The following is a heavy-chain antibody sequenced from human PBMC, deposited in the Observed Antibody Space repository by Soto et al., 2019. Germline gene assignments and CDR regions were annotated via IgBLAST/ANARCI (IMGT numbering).Heavy chain of an antibody. J-gene: IGHJ6*02. CDR1: GFTFSSYA. Sequence: QVQLVESGGGVVQPGRSLRLSCAASGFTFSSYAMHWVRQAPGKGLEWGAVISYDGSNKYYADYVKGRFTISRDNSKNALYLQMNRLRAEDTAVYYSARWQVVVDAISQLSGMDVWGQGTTVTVSS. CDR3: ARWQVVVDAISQLSGMDV. V-gene: IGHV3-30-3*01. CDR2: ISYDGSNK. D-gene: IGHD2-15*01.